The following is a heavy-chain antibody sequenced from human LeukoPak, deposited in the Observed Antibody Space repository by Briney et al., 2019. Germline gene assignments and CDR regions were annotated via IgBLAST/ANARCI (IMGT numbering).Heavy chain of an antibody. CDR3: ARDRYNFDY. D-gene: IGHD5-18*01. CDR1: GFTFSSYW. V-gene: IGHV3-74*01. Sequence: GGSLRLSCAASGFTFSSYWMQWVRQAPGQGLVWVSRINSDGSTTNYADSVMGRFTISRDNAQNTLYLQMTSLGAEDTAMYYCARDRYNFDYWGQGTLVTVSS. J-gene: IGHJ4*02. CDR2: INSDGSTT.